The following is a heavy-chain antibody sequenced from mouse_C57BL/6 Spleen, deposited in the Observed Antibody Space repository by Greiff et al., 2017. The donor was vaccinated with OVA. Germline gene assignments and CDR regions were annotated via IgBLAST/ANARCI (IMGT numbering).Heavy chain of an antibody. CDR1: GYTFTSYW. CDR3: ARYDGYSDY. D-gene: IGHD2-3*01. Sequence: QVQLKQPGAELVMPGASVKLSCKASGYTFTSYWMHWVKQRPGQGLEWIGEIDPSDSYTNYNQKFKGKSTLTVDKSSSTAYMQLSSLTSEDSAVYYCARYDGYSDYWGQGTTLTVSS. V-gene: IGHV1-69*01. CDR2: IDPSDSYT. J-gene: IGHJ2*01.